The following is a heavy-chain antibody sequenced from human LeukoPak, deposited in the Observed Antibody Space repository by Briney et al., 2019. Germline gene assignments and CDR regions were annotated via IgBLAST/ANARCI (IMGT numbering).Heavy chain of an antibody. CDR3: ARSTIFGAEIDY. Sequence: QAGGTLRLSCAASGFTFSSYWMHWVRQAPGKGLVWVSRINSDGSSTSYADSVKGRFTISRDNAKNTLYLQMNSLRAEDTAVYYCARSTIFGAEIDYWVQGTLVTVSS. CDR2: INSDGSST. J-gene: IGHJ4*02. V-gene: IGHV3-74*01. D-gene: IGHD3-3*01. CDR1: GFTFSSYW.